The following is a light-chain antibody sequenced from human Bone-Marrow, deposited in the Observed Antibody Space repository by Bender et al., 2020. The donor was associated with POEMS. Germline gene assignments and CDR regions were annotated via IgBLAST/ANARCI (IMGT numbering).Light chain of an antibody. Sequence: QSALTQPRSVSGSPGQSVTISCTGTSSDVGGYNYVSWHQQHPGKAPKLMIYEVTKRPSGVSDRFSGSKSGNTASLTISGLQADDDADYYCCSYAGNFIWVFGGGTKLTVL. CDR3: CSYAGNFIWV. J-gene: IGLJ3*02. CDR2: EVT. CDR1: SSDVGGYNY. V-gene: IGLV2-11*01.